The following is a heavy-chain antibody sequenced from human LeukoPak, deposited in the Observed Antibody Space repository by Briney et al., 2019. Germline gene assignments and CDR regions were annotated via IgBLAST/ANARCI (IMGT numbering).Heavy chain of an antibody. D-gene: IGHD3-22*01. CDR1: GFTFSDCY. J-gene: IGHJ5*02. Sequence: GGSLRLSCAASGFTFSDCYMSWIRQAPGKGLEWVSYISSSGSTIYYADSVKGRFTISRDNAKDSLYLQMNSLRAEDTAVYYCARDIMYYYDSSGYYLVDNWFDPWGQGTLVTVSS. CDR3: ARDIMYYYDSSGYYLVDNWFDP. V-gene: IGHV3-11*01. CDR2: ISSSGSTI.